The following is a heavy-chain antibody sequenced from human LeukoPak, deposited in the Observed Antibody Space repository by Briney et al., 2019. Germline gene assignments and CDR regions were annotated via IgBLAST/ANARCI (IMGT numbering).Heavy chain of an antibody. CDR2: INHSGST. D-gene: IGHD6-13*01. J-gene: IGHJ5*02. CDR3: ARSSSWYRWFDP. CDR1: GGSFSGYY. Sequence: SETLSLTCAVYGGSFSGYYWSWIRQPPGKGPEWIGEINHSGSTNYNPSLKSRVTISVDTSKNQFSLKLSSVTAADTAVYYCARSSSWYRWFDPWGQGTLVTVSS. V-gene: IGHV4-34*01.